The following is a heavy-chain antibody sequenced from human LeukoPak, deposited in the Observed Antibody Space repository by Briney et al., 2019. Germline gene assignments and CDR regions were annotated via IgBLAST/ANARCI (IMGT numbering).Heavy chain of an antibody. CDR3: ARGSGSSWYFYFDY. D-gene: IGHD6-13*01. Sequence: GGSLRLSCAASGFTFSSYWMSWVRQAPGKGLEWVANIKQDGSEKYYVDSVKGRFTISRDNAKNSVYLQMNSLRAEDTALYYCARGSGSSWYFYFDYWDQGTLVTVSS. CDR1: GFTFSSYW. V-gene: IGHV3-7*03. J-gene: IGHJ4*02. CDR2: IKQDGSEK.